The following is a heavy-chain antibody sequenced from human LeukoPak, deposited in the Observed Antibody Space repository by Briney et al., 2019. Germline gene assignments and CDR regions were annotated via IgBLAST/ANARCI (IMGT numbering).Heavy chain of an antibody. CDR1: GSSISSYY. V-gene: IGHV4-4*09. CDR3: ASSSSSAKLYYYYYYYMDV. J-gene: IGHJ6*03. D-gene: IGHD6-6*01. Sequence: SETLSLTCTVSGSSISSYYWSWIRQPPGKGLEWIGYIYTSGSTNYNPSLKSRVTISVDTSKNQFSLKLSSVTAADTAVYYCASSSSSAKLYYYYYYYMDVWGKGTTVTVSS. CDR2: IYTSGST.